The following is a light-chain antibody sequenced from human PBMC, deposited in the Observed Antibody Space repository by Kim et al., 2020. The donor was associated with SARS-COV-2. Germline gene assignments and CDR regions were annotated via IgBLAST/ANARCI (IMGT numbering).Light chain of an antibody. V-gene: IGLV3-1*01. CDR1: KLGDKY. J-gene: IGLJ3*02. Sequence: SYELTQPPSVSVSPGQTASITCSGDKLGDKYDCWYQQKPGQATVLVIYQDSKRPSGIPERFSGSNSGNTATLTISGTQAQAEADYYCQAWDSSAGVFGGG. CDR2: QDS. CDR3: QAWDSSAGV.